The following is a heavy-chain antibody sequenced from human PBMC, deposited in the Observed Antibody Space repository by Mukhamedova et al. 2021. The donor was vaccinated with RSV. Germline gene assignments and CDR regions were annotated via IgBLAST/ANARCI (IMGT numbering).Heavy chain of an antibody. CDR2: INTRGDKI. D-gene: IGHD2-21*02. J-gene: IGHJ1*01. CDR3: ARAMETFCGGDCAYLPPIEH. Sequence: VSHINTRGDKIYYADSVKGRFTVSRDNAKGSLDLQMNSLRAQDTAVYFCARAMETFCGGDCAYLPPIEHWGQGTLVTVSS. V-gene: IGHV3-11*01.